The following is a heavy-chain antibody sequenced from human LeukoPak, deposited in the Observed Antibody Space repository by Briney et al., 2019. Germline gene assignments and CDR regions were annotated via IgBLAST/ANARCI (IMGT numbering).Heavy chain of an antibody. V-gene: IGHV1-69*05. CDR2: IIPIFGTA. D-gene: IGHD6-6*01. J-gene: IGHJ3*02. Sequence: ASVKVSCKASGGTFSSYAISWVRQAPGQGLEWMGGIIPIFGTANYAQKFQGRVTITTDESTSTAYMELSSLRSEDTAVYYCARAMSIAAPFDIWGQGTMVTVSS. CDR3: ARAMSIAAPFDI. CDR1: GGTFSSYA.